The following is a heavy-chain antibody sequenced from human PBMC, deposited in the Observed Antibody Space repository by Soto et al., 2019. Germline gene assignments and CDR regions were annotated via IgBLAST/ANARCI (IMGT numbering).Heavy chain of an antibody. D-gene: IGHD3-10*01. CDR1: GGSISSSSYY. V-gene: IGHV4-39*01. J-gene: IGHJ4*02. CDR2: IYYSGST. CDR3: ARPGNYGSGSYLYYLDY. Sequence: PSETLSLTCTVSGGSISSSSYYWGGIRQPPGKGLERIGSIYYSGSTYYNPSPKSRVTISVDTSKNQFSLKLSSVTAADTAVYYCARPGNYGSGSYLYYLDYWGQGTLVTVSS.